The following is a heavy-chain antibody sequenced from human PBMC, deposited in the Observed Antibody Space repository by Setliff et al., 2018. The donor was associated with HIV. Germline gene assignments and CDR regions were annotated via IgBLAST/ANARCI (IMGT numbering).Heavy chain of an antibody. V-gene: IGHV4-59*11. CDR1: GFTFSTHE. Sequence: PGGSLRLSCAASGFTFSTHEMNWIRQPPGKGLEWIGYIYYSGSTNYNPSLKSRVTISVDTSKNQFSLKLSSVTAADTAVYYCARDIRTVVGMGFDPWGQGTLVTVSS. J-gene: IGHJ5*02. D-gene: IGHD1-26*01. CDR3: ARDIRTVVGMGFDP. CDR2: IYYSGST.